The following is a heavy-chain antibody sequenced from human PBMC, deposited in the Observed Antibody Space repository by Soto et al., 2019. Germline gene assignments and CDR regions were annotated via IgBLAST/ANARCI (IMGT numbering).Heavy chain of an antibody. D-gene: IGHD2-15*01. V-gene: IGHV1-18*01. Sequence: ASVKVSCKASGYTFSDYAISWVRQAPGQGLEGMGLISASTRNTDQAQNFQGRVIMTLDTSTNTAYMELRSLRSDDTAVYYCVRCYXSVGSCYACWHFDLWGRGTLVTVSS. J-gene: IGHJ2*01. CDR2: ISASTRNT. CDR1: GYTFSDYA. CDR3: VRCYXSVGSCYACWHFDL.